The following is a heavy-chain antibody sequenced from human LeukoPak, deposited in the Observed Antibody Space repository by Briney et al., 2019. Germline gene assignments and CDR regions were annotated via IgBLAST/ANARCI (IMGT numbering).Heavy chain of an antibody. CDR3: ARFYQVVMDAFDI. D-gene: IGHD3-22*01. J-gene: IGHJ3*02. V-gene: IGHV4-38-2*02. CDR2: IYHSGST. CDR1: GYSISSGYY. Sequence: PSETLSLTCTVSGYSISSGYYWGWIRQPPGKGLEWIGSIYHSGSTYYNPSLKSRVTISVDTSKNQFSLKLSSVTAADTAVYYCARFYQVVMDAFDIWGQGTMVTVSS.